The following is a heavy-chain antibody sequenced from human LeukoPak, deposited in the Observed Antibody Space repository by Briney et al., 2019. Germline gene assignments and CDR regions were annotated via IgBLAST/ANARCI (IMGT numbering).Heavy chain of an antibody. CDR2: IWYDGSTK. J-gene: IGHJ4*02. CDR3: ARAGAGDSSDYYYPD. Sequence: GSLRLSWAASGFTFSNYGMHWVRQAPGKGLEWVAVIWYDGSTKYYTDSVKGRFTISRDNSRNTLYLQMNSLRVEDTAVYYCARAGAGDSSDYYYPDWGQRTLVTVSS. CDR1: GFTFSNYG. V-gene: IGHV3-33*01. D-gene: IGHD3-22*01.